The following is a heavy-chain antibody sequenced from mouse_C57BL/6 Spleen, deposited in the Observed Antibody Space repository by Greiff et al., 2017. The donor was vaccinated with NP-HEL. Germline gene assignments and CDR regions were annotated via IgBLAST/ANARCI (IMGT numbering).Heavy chain of an antibody. D-gene: IGHD2-5*01. J-gene: IGHJ2*01. Sequence: VQLKESGPELVKPGDSVKISCKASGYSFTGYFMNWVMQSHGKSLEWIGRINPYNGDTFYNQKFKGKATLTVDKSSSTAHMELRSLTSEDSAVYYCARGGYSNYFYYFDYWGQGTTLTVSS. CDR1: GYSFTGYF. V-gene: IGHV1-20*01. CDR3: ARGGYSNYFYYFDY. CDR2: INPYNGDT.